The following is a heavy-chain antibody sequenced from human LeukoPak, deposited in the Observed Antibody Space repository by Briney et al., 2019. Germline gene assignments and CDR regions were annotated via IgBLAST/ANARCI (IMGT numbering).Heavy chain of an antibody. CDR1: GFTFSGSA. D-gene: IGHD4-17*01. CDR3: TRQATVTTGPYYYYYYMDV. Sequence: RGSLRLSCAASGFTFSGSAMHWVRQASGKGLEWVGRIRSKANSYATAYAASVKGRFTISRDDSKNTAYLQMNSLKTEDTAVYYCTRQATVTTGPYYYYYYMDVWGKGTTVTVSS. V-gene: IGHV3-73*01. J-gene: IGHJ6*03. CDR2: IRSKANSYAT.